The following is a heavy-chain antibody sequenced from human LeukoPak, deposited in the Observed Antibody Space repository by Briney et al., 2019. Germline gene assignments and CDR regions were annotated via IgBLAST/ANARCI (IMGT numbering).Heavy chain of an antibody. CDR2: ITPSGST. D-gene: IGHD5-12*01. Sequence: SETLSLTCVVYGGSFSGYFWSWIRQPPGKGLEWIGEITPSGSTNYNPSLKSRVSISIDTSKKKLSLRLTSVTAADSAVYYCARGLVDTGRSRFDYWGQGTLVTVSS. V-gene: IGHV4-34*01. CDR1: GGSFSGYF. CDR3: ARGLVDTGRSRFDY. J-gene: IGHJ4*02.